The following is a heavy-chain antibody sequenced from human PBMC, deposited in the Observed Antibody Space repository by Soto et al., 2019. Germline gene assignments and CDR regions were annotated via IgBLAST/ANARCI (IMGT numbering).Heavy chain of an antibody. CDR2: MHRNGGII. CDR1: GFSLDEYG. CDR3: ARDHRWGYEYGDYGDS. V-gene: IGHV3-20*04. J-gene: IGHJ5*01. D-gene: IGHD4-17*01. Sequence: EVQLVESGGGVVRPGGSLRLACAISGFSLDEYGMSWVRQAPGKGPEWVSGMHRNGGIIGYADSVKGRFTISRDDAKNSLYLQMNSLRAEETAFYYCARDHRWGYEYGDYGDSWGHGTLVTVSS.